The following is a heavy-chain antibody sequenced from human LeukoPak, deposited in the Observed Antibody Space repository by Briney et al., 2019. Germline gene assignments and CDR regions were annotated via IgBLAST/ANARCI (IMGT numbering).Heavy chain of an antibody. CDR2: ISGSGGST. V-gene: IGHV3-23*01. J-gene: IGHJ4*02. CDR3: AKDRDYGGNLDY. Sequence: GGSLRLSCAASGFTFSSYAMSWVRQAPGKGLEWVSAISGSGGSTYYADPVKGRFTISRDNSKNTLYLQMNSLRAEDTAVYYCAKDRDYGGNLDYWGQGTLVTVSS. D-gene: IGHD4-23*01. CDR1: GFTFSSYA.